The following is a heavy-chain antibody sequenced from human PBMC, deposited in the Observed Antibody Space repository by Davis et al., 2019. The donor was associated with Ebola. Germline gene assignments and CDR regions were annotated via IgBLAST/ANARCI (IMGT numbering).Heavy chain of an antibody. D-gene: IGHD6-13*01. CDR1: GFTFSSYW. CDR3: ARLREAAGAILYYYYGMDV. V-gene: IGHV4-34*01. CDR2: INHSGST. J-gene: IGHJ6*02. Sequence: MPGGSLRLSCAASGFTFSSYWMTWVRQAPGKGLEWIGEINHSGSTNYNPSLKSRVTISVDTSKNQFSLQLNSVTPEDTAVYYCARLREAAGAILYYYYGMDVWGQGTTVTVSS.